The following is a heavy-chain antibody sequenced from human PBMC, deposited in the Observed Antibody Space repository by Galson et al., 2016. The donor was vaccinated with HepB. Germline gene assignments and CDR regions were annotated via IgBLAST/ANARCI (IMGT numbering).Heavy chain of an antibody. CDR1: AFTFSSYP. CDR3: AKDRWELLRGFDY. Sequence: SLRLSCAGSAFTFSSYPMSWVRQAPGKGLEWVSAISGSGDSTYYADSVKGRFTISRDNSKNTVYLQMNSLRAEDTAVYYCAKDRWELLRGFDYWGQGTLVTVSP. V-gene: IGHV3-23*01. CDR2: ISGSGDST. D-gene: IGHD1-26*01. J-gene: IGHJ4*02.